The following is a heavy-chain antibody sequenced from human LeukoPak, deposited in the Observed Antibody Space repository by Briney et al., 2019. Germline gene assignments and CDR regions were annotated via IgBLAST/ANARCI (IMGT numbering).Heavy chain of an antibody. D-gene: IGHD3-16*01. CDR2: ISYDGSNK. J-gene: IGHJ6*02. CDR3: AKAPLGDGYGMTS. CDR1: GFTFSSYG. Sequence: GGSLRLSCAASGFTFSSYGMHWVRQAPGKGLEWVAVISYDGSNKYYADSVKGRFTISRDNSKNTLYLQMNSLRAEDTAVYYCAKAPLGDGYGMTSGAKGPRSPSP. V-gene: IGHV3-30*18.